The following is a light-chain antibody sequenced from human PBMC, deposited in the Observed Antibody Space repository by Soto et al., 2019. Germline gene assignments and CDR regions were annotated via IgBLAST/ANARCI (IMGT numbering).Light chain of an antibody. CDR2: GAS. Sequence: EIVLTQSPGTLSLSPGDRATLSCRASQSVISDYLAWYQQKPGQAPRLLIYGASGRATGIPDRFSGSGSGTDFTLTISRPEPEDFAVYYCQQYGSSPLTFGGGTKVEIK. CDR1: QSVISDY. V-gene: IGKV3-20*01. J-gene: IGKJ4*01. CDR3: QQYGSSPLT.